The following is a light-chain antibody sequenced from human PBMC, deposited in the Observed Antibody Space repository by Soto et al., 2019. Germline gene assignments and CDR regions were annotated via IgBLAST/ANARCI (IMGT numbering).Light chain of an antibody. Sequence: EIVMTQSPATLSVSPGERGTLSCRASQAVSSNLAWYQQKPGQAPRLLIYDGATRATGVPARFSGSGSGTDFTLTISSLQSEDIAVYYCQQYNGWPPWTFGQGTKVEIK. CDR3: QQYNGWPPWT. CDR1: QAVSSN. V-gene: IGKV3-15*01. CDR2: DGA. J-gene: IGKJ1*01.